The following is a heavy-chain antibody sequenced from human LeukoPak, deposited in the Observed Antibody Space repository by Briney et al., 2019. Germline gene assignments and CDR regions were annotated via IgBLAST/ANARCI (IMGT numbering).Heavy chain of an antibody. J-gene: IGHJ4*02. Sequence: PSETLSLTCTVSGGSISSSSYYWGWIRQPPGKGLEWIGSIYYSGSTYYNPPLKSRVTISVDTSKNQFSLKLSSVTAADTAVYYCARLVRGVIQYYFDYWGQGTLVTVSS. CDR3: ARLVRGVIQYYFDY. CDR1: GGSISSSSYY. CDR2: IYYSGST. D-gene: IGHD3-10*01. V-gene: IGHV4-39*01.